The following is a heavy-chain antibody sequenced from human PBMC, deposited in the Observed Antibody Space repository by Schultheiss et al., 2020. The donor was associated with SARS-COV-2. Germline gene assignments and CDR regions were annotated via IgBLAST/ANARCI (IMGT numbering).Heavy chain of an antibody. CDR2: IGSPGDT. J-gene: IGHJ5*02. D-gene: IGHD5-24*01. Sequence: GGSLRLSCAASGFTFSSSDMHWVRQATGKGLEWVSAIGSPGDTYYQGSVKGRFTISRDNAKNTLYLQMNSLRAEDTAVYYCARDGYNSLYNWFDPWGQGTLVTVSS. CDR1: GFTFSSSD. CDR3: ARDGYNSLYNWFDP. V-gene: IGHV3-13*04.